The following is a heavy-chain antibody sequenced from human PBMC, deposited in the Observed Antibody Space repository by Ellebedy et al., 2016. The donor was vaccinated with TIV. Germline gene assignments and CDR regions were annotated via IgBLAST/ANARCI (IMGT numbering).Heavy chain of an antibody. Sequence: GESLKISXAASGFTFSSYAMSWVRQAPGKGLEWVSAISGSGGSTYYADSVKGRFTISRDNSKNTLYLQMNSLRAEDTALYYCAKVDGSGSYYMYEESRMAFDIWGQGTMVTVSS. CDR1: GFTFSSYA. CDR2: ISGSGGST. CDR3: AKVDGSGSYYMYEESRMAFDI. D-gene: IGHD3-10*01. V-gene: IGHV3-23*01. J-gene: IGHJ3*02.